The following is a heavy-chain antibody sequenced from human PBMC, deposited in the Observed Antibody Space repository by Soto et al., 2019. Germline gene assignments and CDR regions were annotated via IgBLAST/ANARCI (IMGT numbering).Heavy chain of an antibody. Sequence: HPGGSLRLSCAASGFTFSRYAMSWVRQAPGKGLEWVSAISGSGGSTYYADSVKGRFTISRDNSKNTLYLQMNSLRAEDTAVYYCARHENDFWSGYRKDYYYYYGMDVWGQGTTVTVSS. CDR3: ARHENDFWSGYRKDYYYYYGMDV. V-gene: IGHV3-23*01. CDR2: ISGSGGST. D-gene: IGHD3-3*01. CDR1: GFTFSRYA. J-gene: IGHJ6*02.